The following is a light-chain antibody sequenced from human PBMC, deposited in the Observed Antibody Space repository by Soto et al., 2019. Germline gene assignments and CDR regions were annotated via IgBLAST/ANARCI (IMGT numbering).Light chain of an antibody. CDR2: GAS. CDR3: PQYGSPPNT. Sequence: EIVLTQSPGTLSLSPGERATLSCRASQSVTSSYLAWYQQKPGQAPRLLIYGASSRATGIPDRFSGSGSGTDITLTISRLEPEDFAVYYCPQYGSPPNTFGQGTKVEI. V-gene: IGKV3-20*01. CDR1: QSVTSSY. J-gene: IGKJ1*01.